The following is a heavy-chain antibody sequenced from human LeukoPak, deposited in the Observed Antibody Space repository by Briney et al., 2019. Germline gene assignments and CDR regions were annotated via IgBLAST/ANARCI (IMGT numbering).Heavy chain of an antibody. CDR2: INDDGSDT. CDR1: GFAFSRYT. D-gene: IGHD2-15*01. Sequence: GGSLRLSCVASGFAFSRYTMNWVRQAPGKGPVWVSRINDDGSDTTYADSVKGRFTISRDDAKNMLFLQMNSLRAEDTAVYYCVRGGPSTWSWGQGTLVTVSS. CDR3: VRGGPSTWS. V-gene: IGHV3-74*01. J-gene: IGHJ5*02.